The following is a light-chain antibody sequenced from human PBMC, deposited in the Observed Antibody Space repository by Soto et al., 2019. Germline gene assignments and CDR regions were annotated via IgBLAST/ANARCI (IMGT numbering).Light chain of an antibody. CDR3: QQYTNWPPNT. J-gene: IGKJ5*01. CDR2: GAS. Sequence: EIVLTHSPGTLSLSPWEIATLSCRASQRVYSNLAWYQQRPGQAPRLLIYGASTRATGVPARFSGRGSGTEFTLTISSLQSEDFAVYYCQQYTNWPPNTFGHGTRLEIK. CDR1: QRVYSN. V-gene: IGKV3-15*01.